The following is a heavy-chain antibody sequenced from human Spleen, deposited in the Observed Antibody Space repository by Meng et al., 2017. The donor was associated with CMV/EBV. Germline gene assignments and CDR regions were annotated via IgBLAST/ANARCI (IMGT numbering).Heavy chain of an antibody. V-gene: IGHV4-4*02. CDR3: ARIERRRILKYCGSNCSTTDY. CDR1: STW. J-gene: IGHJ4*02. CDR2: IYQSVSI. D-gene: IGHD2-21*02. Sequence: STWLTWGRQVTGKVLESIGEIYQSVSINYNPSLKIRVTISVDKFKNQFSQKLGSVTDADTTVYYCARIERRRILKYCGSNCSTTDYWGQGTLVTVSS.